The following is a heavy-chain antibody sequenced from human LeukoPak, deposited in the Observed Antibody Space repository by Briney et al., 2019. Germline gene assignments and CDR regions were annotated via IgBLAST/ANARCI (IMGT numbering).Heavy chain of an antibody. CDR1: GYTFTSYG. CDR2: ISAYNGNT. J-gene: IGHJ4*02. V-gene: IGHV1-18*01. Sequence: ASVKVSCKASGYTFTSYGISWVRQAPGQGLEWMGWISAYNGNTNYAQKLQGRVTMTTDTSTSTAYMELRSLRSDDTAVYYCARGGVLRYFDWSYYFDYWGQGTLVTVSS. CDR3: ARGGVLRYFDWSYYFDY. D-gene: IGHD3-9*01.